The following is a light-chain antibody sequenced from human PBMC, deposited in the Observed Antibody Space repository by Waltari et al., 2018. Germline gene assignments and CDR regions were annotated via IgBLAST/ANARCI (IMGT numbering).Light chain of an antibody. CDR2: DTH. V-gene: IGLV1-51*01. J-gene: IGLJ2*01. CDR1: DSNISNNY. CDR3: GTWDNNLSGGQV. Sequence: QSVLTQPPSVSATPGQKVTISCSGSDSNISNNYVAWYQQLPGTAPRLLIYDTHRRASGIPDRFSGSKAGSSATLGITGLQTGDEADYYCGTWDNNLSGGQVFGGGTKLTVL.